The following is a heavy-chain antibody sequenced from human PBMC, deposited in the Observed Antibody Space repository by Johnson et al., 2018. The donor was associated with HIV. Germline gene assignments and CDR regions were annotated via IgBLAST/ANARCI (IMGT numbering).Heavy chain of an antibody. CDR1: GFTFSSYG. D-gene: IGHD2-15*01. CDR3: AKPMRSPIAPLDVFDL. CDR2: ISYDGSNK. Sequence: QVQLVESGGGVVQPGRSLRLSCAASGFTFSSYGMHWVRQAPGKGLEWVAVISYDGSNKYYADSVKGRFTISRDNSKNTLYLQMDSLRLEDSAVYYCAKPMRSPIAPLDVFDLWGQGTMVTVSS. J-gene: IGHJ3*01. V-gene: IGHV3-30*18.